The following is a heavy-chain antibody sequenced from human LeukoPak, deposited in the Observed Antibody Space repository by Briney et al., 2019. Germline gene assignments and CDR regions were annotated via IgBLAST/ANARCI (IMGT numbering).Heavy chain of an antibody. Sequence: GGSLRLSCAASGFTFSSYEMNWVRQAPGKGLEGVSYISSSGSTIYYADSVKGRFTISRDNAKNSLYLQMNSLRAEDTAVYYCARPASDMATTNWGQGTLVTVSS. J-gene: IGHJ4*02. V-gene: IGHV3-48*03. CDR1: GFTFSSYE. CDR3: ARPASDMATTN. CDR2: ISSSGSTI. D-gene: IGHD5-24*01.